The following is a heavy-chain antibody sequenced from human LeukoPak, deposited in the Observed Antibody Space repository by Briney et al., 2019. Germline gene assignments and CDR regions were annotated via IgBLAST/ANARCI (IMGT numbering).Heavy chain of an antibody. J-gene: IGHJ4*02. V-gene: IGHV3-23*01. D-gene: IGHD2-15*01. CDR1: GFTLSSYW. Sequence: GGSLRLSCAASGFTLSSYWMSWVRQAPGKGLEWVSAISGSGGSTYYADSVKGRFTISRDNSKNTLYLQMNSLRAEDTAVYYCAKSLQDIVVVVAATYWGQGTLVTVSS. CDR2: ISGSGGST. CDR3: AKSLQDIVVVVAATY.